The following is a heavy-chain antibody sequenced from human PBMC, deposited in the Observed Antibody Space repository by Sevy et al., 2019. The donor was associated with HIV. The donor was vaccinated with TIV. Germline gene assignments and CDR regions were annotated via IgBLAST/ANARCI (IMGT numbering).Heavy chain of an antibody. D-gene: IGHD3-22*01. J-gene: IGHJ4*02. V-gene: IGHV3-33*08. Sequence: GGSLRLSCAASGYTFTSFGIHWVRQAPGKGLEWVAIIWSDGAYQYHGDSVKGRFTISRDNSKNTLYLQMNNVRVEDTAVYYCARGGYYYDNAAYYALDSWGQGTLVTVSS. CDR2: IWSDGAYQ. CDR1: GYTFTSFG. CDR3: ARGGYYYDNAAYYALDS.